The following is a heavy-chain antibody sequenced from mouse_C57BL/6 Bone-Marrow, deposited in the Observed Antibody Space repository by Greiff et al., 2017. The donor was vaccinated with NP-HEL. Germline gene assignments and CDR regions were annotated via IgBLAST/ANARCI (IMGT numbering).Heavy chain of an antibody. CDR1: GFSLSTFGMG. J-gene: IGHJ2*01. CDR3: AYYDYLYYFDY. D-gene: IGHD2-4*01. V-gene: IGHV8-8*01. CDR2: ICWDDDK. Sequence: QVTLKVSGPGILQPSQTLSLTCSFSGFSLSTFGMGVGWIRQPSGKGLEWLAPICWDDDKYYNPALKSRLTIPKDTSKNQVFLKIANVDTADTATYYCAYYDYLYYFDYGGQGTTLTVSA.